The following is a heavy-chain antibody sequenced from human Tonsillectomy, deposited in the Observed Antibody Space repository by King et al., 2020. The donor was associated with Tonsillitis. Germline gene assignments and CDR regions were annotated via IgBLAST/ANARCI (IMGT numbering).Heavy chain of an antibody. CDR3: ATPPRYYYGSGSYIY. V-gene: IGHV4-34*01. D-gene: IGHD3-10*01. CDR1: GGSFSGYY. Sequence: VQLQQWGAGLLKPSETLSLTCAVYGGSFSGYYWSWIRQPPGKGLEWIGEINHSGSTNYNPSLKSRVTISVDTSKNQFSLKLSSVTAADTAVYYCATPPRYYYGSGSYIYWGQGTLVTVSS. CDR2: INHSGST. J-gene: IGHJ4*02.